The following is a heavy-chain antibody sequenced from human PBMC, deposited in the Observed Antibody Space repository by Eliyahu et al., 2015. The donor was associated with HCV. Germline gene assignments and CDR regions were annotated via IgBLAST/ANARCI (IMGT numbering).Heavy chain of an antibody. D-gene: IGHD3-9*01. CDR1: GGXITSATYT. V-gene: IGHV4-39*01. CDR3: ARLPTGYPNWFDT. Sequence: QLQLQESGPGLVKPSETLSLTCTVSGGXITSATYTWGWIRQPPGKGLQWLGTISSSGSTYYNPSLKSRVTISVDTSMNQFSLKLTSVTAADTAVYYCARLPTGYPNWFDTWGQGTLVTVSS. CDR2: ISSSGST. J-gene: IGHJ5*02.